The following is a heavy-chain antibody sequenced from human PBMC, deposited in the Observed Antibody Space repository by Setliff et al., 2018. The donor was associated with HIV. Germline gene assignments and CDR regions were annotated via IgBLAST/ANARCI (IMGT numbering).Heavy chain of an antibody. CDR1: GFSITDGFY. Sequence: SETLSLTCDVSGFSITDGFYWAWIRQSPGKGLEWIGSINHSGSTYCTPSLKSRVTMSVDTSRNQFSLKLTSVTAADTAVYYCAIKGAATGAGWFDPWGQGTLVTVS. V-gene: IGHV4-38-2*01. D-gene: IGHD6-13*01. CDR3: AIKGAATGAGWFDP. J-gene: IGHJ5*02. CDR2: INHSGST.